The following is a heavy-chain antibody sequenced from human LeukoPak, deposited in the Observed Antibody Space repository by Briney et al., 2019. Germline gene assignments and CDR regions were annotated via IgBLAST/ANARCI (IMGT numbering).Heavy chain of an antibody. CDR2: INPDKGDT. J-gene: IGHJ4*02. Sequence: ASLKVSCKASGYSFTTYATHWVRQTPGPRLEWMGWINPDKGDTKYSQNFQGRTTVTRDTSASTTYMELSSLVSEDTAVYYCARRLKGSYGNLFDYWGQGTLVTVSS. CDR1: GYSFTTYA. V-gene: IGHV1-3*01. D-gene: IGHD4-17*01. CDR3: ARRLKGSYGNLFDY.